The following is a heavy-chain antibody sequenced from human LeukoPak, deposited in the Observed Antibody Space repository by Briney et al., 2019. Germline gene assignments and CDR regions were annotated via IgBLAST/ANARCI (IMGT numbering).Heavy chain of an antibody. CDR1: GYSISSGYY. V-gene: IGHV4-38-2*02. CDR2: IYYSGST. Sequence: SETLSLTCTVSGYSISSGYYWGWIRQPPGKGLEWIGSIYYSGSTYYTPSLKSRVTISVDTSKNQFSLKLTSVTAADTAVYYCARYDYYGSGSPDYWGQGTLVTVSS. CDR3: ARYDYYGSGSPDY. J-gene: IGHJ4*01. D-gene: IGHD3-10*01.